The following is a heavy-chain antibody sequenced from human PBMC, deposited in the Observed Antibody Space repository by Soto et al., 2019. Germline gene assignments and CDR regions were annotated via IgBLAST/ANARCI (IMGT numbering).Heavy chain of an antibody. V-gene: IGHV4-39*01. J-gene: IGHJ4*02. D-gene: IGHD3-3*01. CDR2: IYYSGST. CDR1: GGSISSSSYY. CDR3: ARHRETLFLEWPKAFDY. Sequence: SETLSLTCTVSGGSISSSSYYWGWIRQPPGKGLEWIGSIYYSGSTYYNPSLKSRVTISVDTSKNQFSLKLSSVTAADTAVYYCARHRETLFLEWPKAFDYWGQGTLVTVSS.